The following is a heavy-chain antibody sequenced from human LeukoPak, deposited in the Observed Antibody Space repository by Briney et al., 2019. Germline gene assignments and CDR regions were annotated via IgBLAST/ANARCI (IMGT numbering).Heavy chain of an antibody. D-gene: IGHD3-10*01. V-gene: IGHV4-34*01. J-gene: IGHJ4*02. CDR2: ISHSGST. CDR3: ARGRLMGSGLPAIDY. Sequence: PSETLSLTCAVYGGSFSGYYWSWIRQPPGKGLEWIGEISHSGSTNYNPSLKSRVTISVDTSKNQFSLKMSSVTAADTAVYYCARGRLMGSGLPAIDYWGQGTLVTVSS. CDR1: GGSFSGYY.